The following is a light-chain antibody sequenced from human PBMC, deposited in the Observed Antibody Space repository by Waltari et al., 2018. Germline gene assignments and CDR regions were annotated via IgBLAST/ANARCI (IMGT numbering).Light chain of an antibody. V-gene: IGKV3-11*01. Sequence: EIVLTQSPATLSLSPGERATLSCRASQTLGNYLAWYQHRPGRAPRLLIYDASTRATDIPARFSGSGSGTDFTLTINNFEPDDSAIYYCQQRANWPPYTFGQGTKLEIK. J-gene: IGKJ2*01. CDR3: QQRANWPPYT. CDR1: QTLGNY. CDR2: DAS.